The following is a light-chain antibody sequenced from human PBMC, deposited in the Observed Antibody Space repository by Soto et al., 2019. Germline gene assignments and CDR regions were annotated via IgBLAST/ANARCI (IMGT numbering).Light chain of an antibody. CDR3: SSYTSFSTYV. CDR2: EVS. Sequence: QSALTQPASVSGSPGQSITISCTGTSSDVGGYNYVSWYQQHPGKAPKLMIYEVSNRPSGVSNRFSGSKSDNTASLTISGFQAEDEADYYCSSYTSFSTYVFGTGTKVTVL. CDR1: SSDVGGYNY. J-gene: IGLJ1*01. V-gene: IGLV2-14*01.